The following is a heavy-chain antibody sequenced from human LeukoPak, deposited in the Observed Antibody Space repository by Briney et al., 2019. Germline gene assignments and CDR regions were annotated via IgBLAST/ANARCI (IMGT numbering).Heavy chain of an antibody. V-gene: IGHV4-61*01. J-gene: IGHJ4*02. CDR3: ARSRGYSYGPNFDFDY. Sequence: SETLSLTCTVSGFSVSNNYYWSWIRQPPGKGLEWIGYIYYSGSTNYNPSLKSRVTISVDTSKNQFSLKLSSVTAADTAVYYCARSRGYSYGPNFDFDYWGQGTLVTVSS. CDR1: GFSVSNNYY. D-gene: IGHD5-18*01. CDR2: IYYSGST.